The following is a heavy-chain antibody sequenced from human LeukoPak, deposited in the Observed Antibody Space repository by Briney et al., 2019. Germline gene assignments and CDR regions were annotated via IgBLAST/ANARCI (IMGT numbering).Heavy chain of an antibody. V-gene: IGHV4-59*08. D-gene: IGHD3-22*01. Sequence: KPSETLSLTCTVSGGSISSYYWSWIRQPPGKGLEWIGYIYYSGSTNYNPSLKSRVTISVDTSKNQFSLKLSSVTAADTAVYYCARGTVISGVTFDYWGQGTLVTVSS. CDR3: ARGTVISGVTFDY. CDR1: GGSISSYY. CDR2: IYYSGST. J-gene: IGHJ4*02.